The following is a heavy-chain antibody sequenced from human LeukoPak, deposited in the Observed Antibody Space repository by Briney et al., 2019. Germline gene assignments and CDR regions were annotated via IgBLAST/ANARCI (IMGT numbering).Heavy chain of an antibody. CDR2: IYYSGST. Sequence: SETLSLTCTVSGGSISTYYWGWIRQPPGKGLECIGYIYYSGSTNYNPSLKSRVTISVDTSKNQFSLKLTSVTAADTAVYYCARLDRVLGSFYFGYWGQGSLVTVSS. J-gene: IGHJ4*02. CDR1: GGSISTYY. V-gene: IGHV4-59*08. D-gene: IGHD3-10*01. CDR3: ARLDRVLGSFYFGY.